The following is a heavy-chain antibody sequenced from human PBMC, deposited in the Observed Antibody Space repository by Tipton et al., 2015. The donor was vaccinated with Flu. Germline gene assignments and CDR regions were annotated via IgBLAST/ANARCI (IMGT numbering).Heavy chain of an antibody. J-gene: IGHJ4*02. V-gene: IGHV4-39*01. CDR2: IFYSGST. CDR3: ARSVLAPNYHLDS. D-gene: IGHD3-3*02. Sequence: TLSLTCTVSGASISSSNYHWGWIRQTPGKGLEWIGSIFYSGSTYYSPSLKSRVTISVDTSKNQFSLRLTSVTAADTAVYYCARSVLAPNYHLDSWGQGILVTVSS. CDR1: GASISSSNYH.